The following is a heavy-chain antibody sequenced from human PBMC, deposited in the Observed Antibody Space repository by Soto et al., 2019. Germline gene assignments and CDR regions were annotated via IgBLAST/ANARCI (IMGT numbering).Heavy chain of an antibody. J-gene: IGHJ4*02. CDR2: IMPFFGSG. V-gene: IGHV1-69*01. CDR3: ARDRAGYYSHFVY. Sequence: QVYLVQSGAEVKKPGSSVKVSCKALRGTFTNYAFSWVRQAPGQGLEWMGGIMPFFGSGNYAQKFQGRINITADESTSSVYLELTSLRSEDTAVYYCARDRAGYYSHFVYWRQGTLVTVS. D-gene: IGHD3-22*01. CDR1: RGTFTNYA.